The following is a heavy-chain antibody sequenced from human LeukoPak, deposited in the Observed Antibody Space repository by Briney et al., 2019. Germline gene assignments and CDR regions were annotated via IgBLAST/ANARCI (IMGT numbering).Heavy chain of an antibody. CDR2: VYYDDST. V-gene: IGHV4-39*07. CDR1: GGSISSSLYY. CDR3: ARVYSTGVAGRGYFDY. D-gene: IGHD3-3*01. J-gene: IGHJ4*02. Sequence: SETLSLTCTVSGGSISSSLYYGGWIRQPPGKGLEWIGSVYYDDSTYYNPSLKSRVTISVDTSKSQFSLRLTSVTAADTAVYYCARVYSTGVAGRGYFDYWGQGILVTVSS.